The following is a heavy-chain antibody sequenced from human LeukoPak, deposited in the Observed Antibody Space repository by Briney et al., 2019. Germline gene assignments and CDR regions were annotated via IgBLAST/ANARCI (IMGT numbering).Heavy chain of an antibody. Sequence: GASEKVSCKASGYTFTGYYMHWVRQAPGQGLEWMGWINPNSGGTNYAQKFQGRVTMTRDTSISTAYMELSRLRSDDTAVYYCARPPSPYYYYYMDVWGKGTTVTASS. V-gene: IGHV1-2*02. J-gene: IGHJ6*03. CDR3: ARPPSPYYYYYMDV. CDR2: INPNSGGT. CDR1: GYTFTGYY.